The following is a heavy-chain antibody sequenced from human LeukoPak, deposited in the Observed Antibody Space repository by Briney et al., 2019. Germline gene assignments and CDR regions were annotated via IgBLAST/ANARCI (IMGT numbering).Heavy chain of an antibody. CDR3: ARLNFARAEEFDP. Sequence: PSETLSLTCTVSGGSINGYYWSWIRQPPGKGLEWIGYIYYSGTTNYNPSLRSRVTISVDTSKNQFSLNLSSVTAADTAVYYCARLNFARAEEFDPWGQGTLVTVSS. CDR2: IYYSGTT. V-gene: IGHV4-59*08. J-gene: IGHJ5*02. CDR1: GGSINGYY. D-gene: IGHD1-7*01.